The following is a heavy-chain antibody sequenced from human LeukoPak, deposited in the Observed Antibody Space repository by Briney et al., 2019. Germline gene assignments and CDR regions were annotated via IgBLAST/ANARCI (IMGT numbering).Heavy chain of an antibody. CDR1: GGSISSYY. CDR2: IYYSGST. D-gene: IGHD1-1*01. Sequence: SETLSLTCTVSGGSISSYYWSWIRQPPGKGLEWIGYIYYSGSTNYNPSLNSRVTIYVDTSKNQLSPKLSSVTAAGPAVYCFLRDLNYYFDYWGQGTLVTVSS. CDR3: LRDLNYYFDY. J-gene: IGHJ4*02. V-gene: IGHV4-59*01.